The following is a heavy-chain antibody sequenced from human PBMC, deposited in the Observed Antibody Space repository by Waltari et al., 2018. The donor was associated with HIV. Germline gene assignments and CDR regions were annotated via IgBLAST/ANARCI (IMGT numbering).Heavy chain of an antibody. CDR2: IDPSDSYI. V-gene: IGHV5-10-1*01. CDR3: ARAQGMTMTVEVAFDI. D-gene: IGHD3-22*01. J-gene: IGHJ3*02. Sequence: EVQLVQSGAEVKKPGESLRISCKGFGYRFTGYWISWVRQMPWKGLEWMGRIDPSDSYINYSPSFQGHVTISADKSINTAYLQWSSLKASYSAMYYCARAQGMTMTVEVAFDIWGQGTMVTVSP. CDR1: GYRFTGYW.